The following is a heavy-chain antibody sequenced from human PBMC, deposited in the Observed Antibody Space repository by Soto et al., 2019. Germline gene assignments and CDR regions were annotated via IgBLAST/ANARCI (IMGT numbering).Heavy chain of an antibody. V-gene: IGHV1-69*02. Sequence: QVQLVQSGTEVKKPGSSVKVSCKASGDTFSFYTINWVRQAPGLGLEWVGRINPIVSMSNYAQKFQGRVSXTXVXXTRTAYMELRSVRSDGTGMYFCAASYGSGYRAFDYWGQGALVTVSS. J-gene: IGHJ4*02. CDR1: GDTFSFYT. CDR3: AASYGSGYRAFDY. D-gene: IGHD3-10*01. CDR2: INPIVSMS.